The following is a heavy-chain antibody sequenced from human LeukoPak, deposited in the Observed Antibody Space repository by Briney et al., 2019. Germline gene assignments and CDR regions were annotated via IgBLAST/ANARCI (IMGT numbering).Heavy chain of an antibody. J-gene: IGHJ4*02. CDR2: IVVGSGNT. CDR1: GFTFISSA. CDR3: AADPSYSSGYRYYFDY. D-gene: IGHD3-22*01. V-gene: IGHV1-58*01. Sequence: SMKVSCKTSGFTFISSAVQWVRQARGQRLEWIGWIVVGSGNTNYAQKFQERVTITRDMSTSTAYMELSSLRSEDTAVYYCAADPSYSSGYRYYFDYWGQGTLVTVSS.